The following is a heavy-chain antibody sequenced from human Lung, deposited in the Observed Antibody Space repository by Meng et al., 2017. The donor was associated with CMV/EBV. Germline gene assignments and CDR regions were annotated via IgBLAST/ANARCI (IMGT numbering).Heavy chain of an antibody. V-gene: IGHV3-74*01. J-gene: IGHJ4*02. D-gene: IGHD5-12*01. Sequence: FTFSSHWMHWIGQAPGKGLVWVSHINSDGRYTSYADSVKGRFTISRDNAKNTLYLQMNSLGAEDTAVYYCARASGGKYSGYDYTFDYWGQGTLVTVSS. CDR1: FTFSSHW. CDR2: INSDGRYT. CDR3: ARASGGKYSGYDYTFDY.